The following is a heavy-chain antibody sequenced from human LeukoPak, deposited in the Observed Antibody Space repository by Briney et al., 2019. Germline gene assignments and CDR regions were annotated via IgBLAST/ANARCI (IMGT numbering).Heavy chain of an antibody. D-gene: IGHD6-13*01. J-gene: IGHJ3*02. CDR1: GGSISSYY. V-gene: IGHV4-59*01. Sequence: SETLSLTCSVSGGSISSYYWSWIRQPPGKGLEWIGYIYYSGSTNYNPSLKSRVTISVDTSKNQFSLKLSSVTAADTAVYYCAREGIAAARNAFDIWGQGTMVTVSS. CDR2: IYYSGST. CDR3: AREGIAAARNAFDI.